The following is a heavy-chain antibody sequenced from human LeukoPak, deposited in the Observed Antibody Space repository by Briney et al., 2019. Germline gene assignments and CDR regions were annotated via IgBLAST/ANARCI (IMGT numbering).Heavy chain of an antibody. D-gene: IGHD5-24*01. V-gene: IGHV3-23*01. CDR1: GFTFSIYA. CDR3: ARERRDGNNYRRFDL. Sequence: GGSLRLSCAASGFTFSIYAMSWVRQAPGTGLEWVSGIRRSGIGGSTYHADSVRGRFTISGDNAKSSLYLQMNSLRAEDTAVYYCARERRDGNNYRRFDLWGQGTLVAISS. CDR2: IRRSGIGGST. J-gene: IGHJ4*02.